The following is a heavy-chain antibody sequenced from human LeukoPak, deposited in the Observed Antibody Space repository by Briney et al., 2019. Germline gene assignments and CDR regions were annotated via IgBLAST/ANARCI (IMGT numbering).Heavy chain of an antibody. V-gene: IGHV4-38-2*02. Sequence: PSETLSLTCTVSGYSISSVYYWAWIRQPPGKRLEWIGSVYHGGYTYYNPSLKSRVTISVDTSKNQPSLKLSSVTAADTALYYCVMTTVVTNDPYFDYWGRGTLVTVSS. J-gene: IGHJ4*02. CDR2: VYHGGYT. CDR1: GYSISSVYY. D-gene: IGHD4-23*01. CDR3: VMTTVVTNDPYFDY.